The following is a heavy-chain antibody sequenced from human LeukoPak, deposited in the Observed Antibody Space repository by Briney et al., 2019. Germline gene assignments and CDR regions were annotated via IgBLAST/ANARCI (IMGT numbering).Heavy chain of an antibody. CDR3: ARDLMSHYDFWSGSDHDAFDI. CDR1: GGSISSYY. V-gene: IGHV4-59*12. Sequence: SETLSLTCTVSGGSISSYYWSWIRQPPGKGLEWIGYIYYSGGTNYNPSLKSRVTISVDTSKNQFSLKLSSVTAADTAVYYCARDLMSHYDFWSGSDHDAFDIWGQGTMVTVSS. D-gene: IGHD3-3*01. CDR2: IYYSGGT. J-gene: IGHJ3*02.